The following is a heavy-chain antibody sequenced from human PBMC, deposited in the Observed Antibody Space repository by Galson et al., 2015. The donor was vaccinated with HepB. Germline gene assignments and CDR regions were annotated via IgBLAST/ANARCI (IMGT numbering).Heavy chain of an antibody. V-gene: IGHV3-30*04. CDR1: GFTFSSYA. J-gene: IGHJ4*02. D-gene: IGHD6-19*01. CDR2: ISYDGSNK. CDR3: ARLSSSGGYYFDY. Sequence: SLRLSCAASGFTFSSYAMHWVRQAPGKGLEWVAVISYDGSNKYYADSVKGRFTISRDNSKNTLYLQMNSLRAEDTAVYYCARLSSSGGYYFDYWGQGTLVTVSS.